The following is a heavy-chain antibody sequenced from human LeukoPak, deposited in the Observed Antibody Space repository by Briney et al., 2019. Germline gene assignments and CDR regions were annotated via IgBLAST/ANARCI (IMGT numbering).Heavy chain of an antibody. Sequence: GGSLRLSCAASGFTFSSYRMNWVRQAPGKGLEWVSKISSSGSSKYYADSVKGRFTVSRDNAKNSLFLQMHSLRAEDTAVYYCGRISGSYYGVDYWGQGTLVTVSS. J-gene: IGHJ4*02. CDR1: GFTFSSYR. V-gene: IGHV3-48*03. CDR3: GRISGSYYGVDY. D-gene: IGHD1-26*01. CDR2: ISSSGSSK.